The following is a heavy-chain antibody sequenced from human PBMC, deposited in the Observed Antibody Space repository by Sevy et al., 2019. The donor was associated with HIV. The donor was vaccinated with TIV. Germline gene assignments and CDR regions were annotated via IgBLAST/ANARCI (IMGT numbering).Heavy chain of an antibody. CDR1: GFTFSGYW. J-gene: IGHJ3*02. CDR3: VRDAGIVAHADLDVFDI. CDR2: INNDGSST. V-gene: IGHV3-74*01. D-gene: IGHD6-13*01. Sequence: GGSLRLSCAASGFTFSGYWMHWVRQTAGKGLVWVSRINNDGSSTNSADSVKGRFTIPRDNAKNTHFLQMNSLRAEDTAVYYCVRDAGIVAHADLDVFDIWGQGTMVTVSS.